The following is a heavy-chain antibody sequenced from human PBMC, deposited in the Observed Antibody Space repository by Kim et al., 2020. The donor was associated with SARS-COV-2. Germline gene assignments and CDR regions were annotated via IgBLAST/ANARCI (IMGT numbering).Heavy chain of an antibody. V-gene: IGHV4-39*01. CDR3: ARLASNYYDSSGYYSRAIDY. CDR2: IYYSGST. CDR1: GGSISSSSYY. Sequence: SETLSLTYTVSGGSISSSSYYWGWIRQPPGKGLEWIGSIYYSGSTYYNPSLKSRVTISVDTSKNQFSLKLSSVTAADTAVYYCARLASNYYDSSGYYSRAIDYWGQGTLVTVSS. D-gene: IGHD3-22*01. J-gene: IGHJ4*02.